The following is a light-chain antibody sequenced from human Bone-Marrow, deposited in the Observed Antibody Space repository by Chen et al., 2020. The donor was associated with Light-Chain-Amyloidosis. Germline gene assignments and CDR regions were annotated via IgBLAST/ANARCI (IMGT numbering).Light chain of an antibody. CDR1: SSDVGGDNH. CDR3: SSYTITNTLV. J-gene: IGLJ1*01. Sequence: QSALTQPASVSGSPGKSITIACTGTSSDVGGDNHASWYQQHPDKTPKLMIYEVTNRPSWVPDRFSGSKSDNTASLTISGLQTTDEADYFCSSYTITNTLVFRSGTSVTVL. V-gene: IGLV2-14*01. CDR2: EVT.